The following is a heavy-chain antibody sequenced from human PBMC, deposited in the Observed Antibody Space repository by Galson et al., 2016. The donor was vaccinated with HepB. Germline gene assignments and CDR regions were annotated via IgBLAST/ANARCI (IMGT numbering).Heavy chain of an antibody. CDR1: GYTFINYG. J-gene: IGHJ4*02. V-gene: IGHV1-46*01. Sequence: SVKVSCKASGYTFINYGITWMRQAPGQGLEWMGIINPSGGNTTYAQKFQGRVTMTRDTSTSTVYMDLSSLRSEDTAVYFCATGGGFSSWDYWGQGTLVTVSS. D-gene: IGHD6-13*01. CDR2: INPSGGNT. CDR3: ATGGGFSSWDY.